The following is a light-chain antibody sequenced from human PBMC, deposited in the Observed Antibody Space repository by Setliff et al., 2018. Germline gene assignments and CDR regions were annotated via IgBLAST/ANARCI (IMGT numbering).Light chain of an antibody. V-gene: IGLV2-14*01. J-gene: IGLJ1*01. CDR3: SSYTSSSTPV. Sequence: QSALTQPASVSGSPGQSITISCTGTSSDVGSYNYVSWYQRHPGKAPKLMIYEVSNRPSGVSNRFSGSKSGNTAPLTISGLQAEDEADYYCSSYTSSSTPVFGTGTKVTVL. CDR1: SSDVGSYNY. CDR2: EVS.